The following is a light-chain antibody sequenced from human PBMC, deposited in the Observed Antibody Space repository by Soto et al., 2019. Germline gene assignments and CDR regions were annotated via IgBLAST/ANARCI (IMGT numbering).Light chain of an antibody. CDR1: KLGDKY. CDR3: QAWDSSPVV. J-gene: IGLJ2*01. Sequence: SYELTQPPSVSVSPGQTASITCSGDKLGDKYACWYQQKPGQSPVLVIYQDSKRPSGIPERFSGSNSGSTATLTISGTQAMDEADYYCQAWDSSPVVFGGGTKVTVL. V-gene: IGLV3-1*01. CDR2: QDS.